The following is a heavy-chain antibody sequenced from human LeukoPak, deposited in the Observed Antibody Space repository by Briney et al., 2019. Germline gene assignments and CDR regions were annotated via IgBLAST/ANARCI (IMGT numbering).Heavy chain of an antibody. CDR1: GGSISSSSYY. CDR2: IYYSGST. CDR3: ARGGYYGSSGSFDY. V-gene: IGHV4-39*07. Sequence: SETLSLTCTVSGGSISSSSYYWGWIRQPPGKGLEWIGSIYYSGSTYYNPSLKSRVTISVDTSKNQFSLKLSSVTAADTAVYYCARGGYYGSSGSFDYWGQGTLVTVSS. J-gene: IGHJ4*02. D-gene: IGHD3-10*01.